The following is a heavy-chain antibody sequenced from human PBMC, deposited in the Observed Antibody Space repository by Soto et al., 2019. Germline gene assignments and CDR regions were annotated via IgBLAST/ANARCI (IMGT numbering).Heavy chain of an antibody. Sequence: GASVKVSCKASGGTFSSYAISWVRQAPGQGLEWMGGIIPIFGTANYAQKFQGRVTITADESTSTAYMELSSLRSEDTAVYYCARVCGGDCYSGGSYYYYYGMDVWGQGTTVTVSS. CDR1: GGTFSSYA. V-gene: IGHV1-69*13. D-gene: IGHD2-21*02. CDR3: ARVCGGDCYSGGSYYYYYGMDV. CDR2: IIPIFGTA. J-gene: IGHJ6*02.